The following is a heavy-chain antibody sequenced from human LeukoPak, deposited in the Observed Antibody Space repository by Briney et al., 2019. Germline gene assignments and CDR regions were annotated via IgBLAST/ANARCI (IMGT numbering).Heavy chain of an antibody. Sequence: GGSLRLSCAASGFTFRTYALHWVRQALGKELEGVRVISHDGRNKYYADSVKGRFTISRDNSKNTLYLQLNSLRAEDTAVYYCAKDPDLAADYYLDYWGQGALVTVSS. V-gene: IGHV3-30*04. J-gene: IGHJ4*02. D-gene: IGHD6-13*01. CDR1: GFTFRTYA. CDR3: AKDPDLAADYYLDY. CDR2: ISHDGRNK.